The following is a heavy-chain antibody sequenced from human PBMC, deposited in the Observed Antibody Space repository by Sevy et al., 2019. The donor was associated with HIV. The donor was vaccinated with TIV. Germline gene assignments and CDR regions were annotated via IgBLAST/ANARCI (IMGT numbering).Heavy chain of an antibody. D-gene: IGHD6-13*01. V-gene: IGHV4-39*01. CDR1: GGSFSGYY. CDR3: ARRLAAAGGGNEYFQP. Sequence: SETLSLTCAVYGGSFSGYYWAWIRQPPGKGLEWIGSMSYNGNSYYNPSLNCRVTISLDTSKNQFSLRLTFVTAADTAVYYCARRLAAAGGGNEYFQPWGQGTLVTVSS. CDR2: MSYNGNS. J-gene: IGHJ1*01.